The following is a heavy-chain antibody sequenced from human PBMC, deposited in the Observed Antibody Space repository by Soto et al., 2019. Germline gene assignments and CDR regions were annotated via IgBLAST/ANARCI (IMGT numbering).Heavy chain of an antibody. D-gene: IGHD2-2*01. J-gene: IGHJ4*02. V-gene: IGHV3-23*01. CDR3: ASHSTTFYY. Sequence: GGSLRLSCAASGFTFSAYAMSWVRQAPEKGLEWVSSISTTGSGTYYTDSVKGRFTISRDNSKSTLYLQMNGLRAEDTAVYYCASHSTTFYYWGQGTPVTVS. CDR1: GFTFSAYA. CDR2: ISTTGSGT.